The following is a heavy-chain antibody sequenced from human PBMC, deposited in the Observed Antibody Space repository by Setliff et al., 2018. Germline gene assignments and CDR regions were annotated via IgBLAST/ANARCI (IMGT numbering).Heavy chain of an antibody. Sequence: SETLSLTCTVSGGSISSGSYYWSWIRQPAGKGLEWIGHIYTSGSTNYNPSLKSRVTISVDTSKNQFSLKLSSVTAADTALYYCARDPVVVVAAMSDAFDIWGQGTMVTVSS. J-gene: IGHJ3*02. D-gene: IGHD2-15*01. V-gene: IGHV4-61*09. CDR3: ARDPVVVVAAMSDAFDI. CDR1: GGSISSGSYY. CDR2: IYTSGST.